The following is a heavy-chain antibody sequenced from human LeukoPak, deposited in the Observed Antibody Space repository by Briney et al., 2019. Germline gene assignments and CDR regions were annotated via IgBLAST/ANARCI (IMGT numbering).Heavy chain of an antibody. Sequence: SETLSLTCSVSGGSIISYYWSWIRQPPGKGLEWIGRIYTSGSTNYNPSLKSRVTISVDTSKNQFSLKLSSVTAADTAVYYCARVLLWFGESDWGQGTLVTVSS. CDR3: ARVLLWFGESD. CDR1: GGSIISYY. J-gene: IGHJ4*02. V-gene: IGHV4-4*08. D-gene: IGHD3-10*01. CDR2: IYTSGST.